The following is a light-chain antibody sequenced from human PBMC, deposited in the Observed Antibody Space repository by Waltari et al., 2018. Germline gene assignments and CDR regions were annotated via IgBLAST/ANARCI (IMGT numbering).Light chain of an antibody. V-gene: IGKV3-15*01. J-gene: IGKJ4*02. CDR1: QSVTTN. CDR2: AAS. Sequence: TQSPATLSVSPGETATLSCRASQSVTTNLAWYQQKLGQAPRLLIFAASTRATGVPVRFSGSGSGTEFTLSISSLQSEDFAVYYCQQYDKWPPRYTFGPGTWVEIK. CDR3: QQYDKWPPRYT.